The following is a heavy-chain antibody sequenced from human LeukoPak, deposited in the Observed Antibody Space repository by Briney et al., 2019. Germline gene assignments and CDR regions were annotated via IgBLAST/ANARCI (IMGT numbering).Heavy chain of an antibody. J-gene: IGHJ4*02. Sequence: GGSLRLSCAASGFTFSSYEMNWVRQAPGKGLEWVSAISGSGGSTYYADSVKGRFTISRDNSKNTLYLQMNSLRAEDTAVYYCAKDRYGDYATDYWGQGTLVTVSS. D-gene: IGHD4-17*01. CDR1: GFTFSSYE. CDR2: ISGSGGST. CDR3: AKDRYGDYATDY. V-gene: IGHV3-23*01.